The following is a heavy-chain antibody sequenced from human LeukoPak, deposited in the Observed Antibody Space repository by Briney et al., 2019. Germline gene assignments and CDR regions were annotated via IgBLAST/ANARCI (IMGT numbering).Heavy chain of an antibody. J-gene: IGHJ4*02. CDR2: ITSSSSYK. CDR1: GFTFSSHS. V-gene: IGHV3-21*01. CDR3: ARDTQMATICFDD. D-gene: IGHD5-24*01. Sequence: GGSLRLSCAASGFTFSSHSMSWVRQAPGKGLEWVSSITSSSSYKYYADSVKGRFTISRDNAKNSLYLQMNSLRAEDTAVYYCARDTQMATICFDDWGQGTLVTVSS.